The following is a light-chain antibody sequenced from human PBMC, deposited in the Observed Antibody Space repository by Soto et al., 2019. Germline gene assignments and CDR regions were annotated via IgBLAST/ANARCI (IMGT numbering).Light chain of an antibody. Sequence: EIVMTQSPATLSVSPGERATLSCRASQSISSNLAWYQQKPGHAPRLLIHGATTRATTIPARFSGSGSGTEFTLTISSLQSEDFAVYYCQQYNDWLTWTFGQGTKVDI. CDR1: QSISSN. V-gene: IGKV3-15*01. CDR2: GAT. J-gene: IGKJ1*01. CDR3: QQYNDWLTWT.